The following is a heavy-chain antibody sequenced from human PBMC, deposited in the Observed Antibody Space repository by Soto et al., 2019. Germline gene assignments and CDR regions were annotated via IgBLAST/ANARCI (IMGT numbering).Heavy chain of an antibody. J-gene: IGHJ6*02. V-gene: IGHV3-11*01. D-gene: IGHD3-3*01. CDR1: GFTFSDYY. CDR3: ASPGTSYDFWSGYPTRGGMDV. Sequence: PGGSLRLSCAASGFTFSDYYMSWIRQAPGRGLEWVSYISSSGSTIYYADSVKGRFTISRDNAKNSLYLQMNSLRAEDTAVYYCASPGTSYDFWSGYPTRGGMDVWGQGTTVTGSS. CDR2: ISSSGSTI.